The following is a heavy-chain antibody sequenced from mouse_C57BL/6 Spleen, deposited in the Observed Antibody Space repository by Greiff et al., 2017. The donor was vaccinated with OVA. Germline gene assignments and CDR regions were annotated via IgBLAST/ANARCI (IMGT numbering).Heavy chain of an antibody. V-gene: IGHV1-52*01. Sequence: QVQLQQSGAELVRPGSSVKLSCKASGYTFTSYWMHWVKQRPIQGLEWIGNIDPSDSETHYNQKFKDKATLTVDKSSSTAYMQLSSLTSEDSAVYYCARRGAYDYDGDYFDYWGQGTTLTVSS. D-gene: IGHD2-4*01. CDR2: IDPSDSET. CDR1: GYTFTSYW. J-gene: IGHJ2*01. CDR3: ARRGAYDYDGDYFDY.